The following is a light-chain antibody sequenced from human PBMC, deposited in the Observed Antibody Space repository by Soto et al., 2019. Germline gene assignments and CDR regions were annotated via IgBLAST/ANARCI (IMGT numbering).Light chain of an antibody. Sequence: EIVMTQSAATLSVSPGERATLSCRPSQSVGSNLAWYQQKPGQAPRLLIYGASSRATGIPNRFSGSGSGTDFTLTISGLEPEDFAVYYCQQYVTSPGTFGQGTKVDIK. CDR1: QSVGSN. V-gene: IGKV3-20*01. CDR2: GAS. CDR3: QQYVTSPGT. J-gene: IGKJ1*01.